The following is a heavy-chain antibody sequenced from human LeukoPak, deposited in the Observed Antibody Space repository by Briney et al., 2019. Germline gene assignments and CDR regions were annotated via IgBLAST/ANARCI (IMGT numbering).Heavy chain of an antibody. J-gene: IGHJ4*02. Sequence: GGSLRLSCAASGFTFSSYSMNWVRQAPGKGLEWVSSISSSSSYIYYADSVKGRFTISRDNAKNSLYLQMNSQRAEDTAVYYCARGTAYDYGDYADYWGQGTLVTVSS. D-gene: IGHD4-17*01. CDR3: ARGTAYDYGDYADY. CDR1: GFTFSSYS. CDR2: ISSSSSYI. V-gene: IGHV3-21*01.